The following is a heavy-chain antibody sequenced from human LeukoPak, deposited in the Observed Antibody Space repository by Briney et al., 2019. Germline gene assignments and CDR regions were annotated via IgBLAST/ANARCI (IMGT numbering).Heavy chain of an antibody. CDR3: ASKNKLVLDAFDI. J-gene: IGHJ3*02. CDR1: GFTVRSNY. D-gene: IGHD6-13*01. V-gene: IGHV3-53*01. CDR2: IYNGWST. Sequence: GCALTLSCAASGFTVRSNYMRWVRQAPAKGLEGVSVIYNGWSTYYAHSVKGRFTIYRDNSKNTLYLQMNSLRAEDTAVYYCASKNKLVLDAFDIWGQGTMVTVSS.